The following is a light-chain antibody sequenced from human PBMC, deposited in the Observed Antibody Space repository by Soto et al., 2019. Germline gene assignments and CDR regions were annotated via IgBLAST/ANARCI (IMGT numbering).Light chain of an antibody. CDR3: QQYNNWPRT. Sequence: EIVMTQSPATLAVSPGDTVTLSCRASQSLGGNLAWYQQKPGQAPRLFIFRASSRATGIPARFSGSGSGTEFTLTISSLQSEDFAVYYCQQYNNWPRTFGQGTKVDIK. J-gene: IGKJ1*01. CDR1: QSLGGN. CDR2: RAS. V-gene: IGKV3-15*01.